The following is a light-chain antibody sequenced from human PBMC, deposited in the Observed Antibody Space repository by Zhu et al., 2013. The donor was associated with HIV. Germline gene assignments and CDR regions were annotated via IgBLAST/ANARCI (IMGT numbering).Light chain of an antibody. Sequence: QSVLTQPPSVSAAPGQRVTISCSGSTSNIATNFVCWYQQVPGTAPKLLIYDNNKRPSGIPDRFSGSKSGTSATLGITGLQTGDEADYYCGTWDTSLSAGVFGTGTKVTVL. CDR2: DNN. CDR1: TSNIATNF. CDR3: GTWDTSLSAGV. J-gene: IGLJ1*01. V-gene: IGLV1-51*01.